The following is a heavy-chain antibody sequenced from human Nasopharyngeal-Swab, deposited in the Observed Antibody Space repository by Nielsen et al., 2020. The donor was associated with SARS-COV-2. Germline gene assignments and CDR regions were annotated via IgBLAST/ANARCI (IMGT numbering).Heavy chain of an antibody. CDR3: ARRDSKSSGVDH. CDR2: VNPGDSST. Sequence: GESLKISCKGSGYSFTTFWIGWVRQMPGKGPEWLGIVNPGDSSTRYSPSFEGQVTISADKSTGTAYLQWSSLKASDSGIYYCARRDSKSSGVDHWGQGTLVTVSS. V-gene: IGHV5-51*01. D-gene: IGHD6-6*01. J-gene: IGHJ4*02. CDR1: GYSFTTFW.